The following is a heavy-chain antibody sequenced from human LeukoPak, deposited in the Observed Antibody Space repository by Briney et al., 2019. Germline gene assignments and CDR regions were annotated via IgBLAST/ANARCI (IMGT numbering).Heavy chain of an antibody. CDR3: ANYDFWSGYSHYFDY. Sequence: GGSRRLSCAASGFTFSNYGMHWVRQAPGKGQEWVAFIRFDGTTKYYADSVKGRFTISRDNSKNTLYLQMKSLRTEDTAVYYCANYDFWSGYSHYFDYWGQGTLVTVSS. CDR1: GFTFSNYG. D-gene: IGHD3-3*01. CDR2: IRFDGTTK. V-gene: IGHV3-30*02. J-gene: IGHJ4*02.